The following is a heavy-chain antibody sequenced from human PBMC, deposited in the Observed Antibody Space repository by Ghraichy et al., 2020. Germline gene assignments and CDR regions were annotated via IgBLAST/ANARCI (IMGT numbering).Heavy chain of an antibody. CDR3: ARGRLVPAGPYYYYGMDV. J-gene: IGHJ6*02. D-gene: IGHD2-2*01. CDR1: GGSFSGYY. CDR2: INHSGST. Sequence: SETLSLTCAVYGGSFSGYYWSWIRQPPGKGLEWIGEINHSGSTNYNPSLKSRVTISVDTSKNQFSLKLSSVTAADTAVYYCARGRLVPAGPYYYYGMDVWGQGTTVTVSS. V-gene: IGHV4-34*01.